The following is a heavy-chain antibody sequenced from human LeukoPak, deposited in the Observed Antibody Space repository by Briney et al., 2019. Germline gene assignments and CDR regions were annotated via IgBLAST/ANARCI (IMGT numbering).Heavy chain of an antibody. V-gene: IGHV4-31*03. D-gene: IGHD5-18*01. CDR2: IYYSGST. CDR1: GGSISSGGYY. J-gene: IGHJ6*02. Sequence: SETLSLTCTVSGGSISSGGYYWSWIRQHPGKGLEWIGYIYYSGSTYYNPSLKSRVTISVDTSKNQFSLKLSSVTAADTAVYYCAINSYRYYYGMDVWGQGTTVTVSS. CDR3: AINSYRYYYGMDV.